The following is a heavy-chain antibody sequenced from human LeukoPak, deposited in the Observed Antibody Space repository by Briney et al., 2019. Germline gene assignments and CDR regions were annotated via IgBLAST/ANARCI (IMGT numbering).Heavy chain of an antibody. J-gene: IGHJ4*02. V-gene: IGHV1-24*01. CDR1: GYTLTELS. CDR2: IDPEDGET. CDR3: ATVPMTTVVTRYYFDY. D-gene: IGHD4-23*01. Sequence: ASVKVSCKVSGYTLTELSMHWVRQAPGKGLEWMGGIDPEDGETIYAQKFQGRVTMTEDTSTDTAYMELSSLRSEDTAVYYCATVPMTTVVTRYYFDYWGQGALVTVSS.